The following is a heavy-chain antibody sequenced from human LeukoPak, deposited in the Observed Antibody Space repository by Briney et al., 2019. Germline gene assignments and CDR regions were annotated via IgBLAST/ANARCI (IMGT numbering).Heavy chain of an antibody. CDR1: GFTFSSYS. CDR3: ARERHSSGWYDY. CDR2: ISSSSSYI. D-gene: IGHD6-19*01. J-gene: IGHJ4*02. Sequence: GGSLRLSCAASGFTFSSYSMNWVRQAPGKGLEWVSSISSSSSYIYYADSVKGRFTISRDNAKNSLYLQMNSLRAEDTAVYYCARERHSSGWYDYWGQGTLVTVSS. V-gene: IGHV3-21*01.